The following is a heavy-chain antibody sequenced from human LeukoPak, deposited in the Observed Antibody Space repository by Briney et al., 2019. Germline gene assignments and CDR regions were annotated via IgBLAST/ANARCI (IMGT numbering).Heavy chain of an antibody. CDR2: INPNSGGT. J-gene: IGHJ5*02. CDR1: GYTFTGYY. V-gene: IGHV1-2*02. D-gene: IGHD2-2*01. CDR3: ARDLCTSCPNWFDP. Sequence: AASVKVSCKASGYTFTGYYMHWVRQAPGQGLEWMGWINPNSGGTNYAQKFQGRVTMTRDTSISTAYMELSRLRSDDTAVYYCARDLCTSCPNWFDPWGQGTLVTVSS.